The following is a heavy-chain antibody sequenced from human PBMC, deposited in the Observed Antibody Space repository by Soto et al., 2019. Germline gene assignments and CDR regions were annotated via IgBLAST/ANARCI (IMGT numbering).Heavy chain of an antibody. Sequence: EVQLVESGGGLVQPGGSLRLSCAASGFTFSTYWMSWVRRTPGKGLEWVANIKQDGTEKYYLYSVRGRLTVSRDNAKRSLYLQMTSLRVEDTAVYNCTTSPLRDSERVFVWGQGAAVTVS. CDR2: IKQDGTEK. CDR1: GFTFSTYW. D-gene: IGHD1-26*01. J-gene: IGHJ6*02. V-gene: IGHV3-7*01. CDR3: TTSPLRDSERVFV.